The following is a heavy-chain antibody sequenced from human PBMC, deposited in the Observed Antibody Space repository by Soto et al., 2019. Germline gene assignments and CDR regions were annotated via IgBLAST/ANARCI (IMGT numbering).Heavy chain of an antibody. CDR3: ARDGEFLLRNIPGDAFDI. CDR1: GFTFSSHA. D-gene: IGHD3-22*01. Sequence: PGGSLRLSCAASGFTFSSHAMHWVRQAPGKGLEWVAVISYDGSKIYYADSVKGRFTISRDNSKNTLYLQMNSLRAEDTAVYFCARDGEFLLRNIPGDAFDIWGQVSMVTVS. V-gene: IGHV3-30-3*01. J-gene: IGHJ3*02. CDR2: ISYDGSKI.